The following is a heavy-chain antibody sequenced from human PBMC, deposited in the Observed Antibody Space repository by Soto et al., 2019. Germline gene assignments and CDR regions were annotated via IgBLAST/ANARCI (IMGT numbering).Heavy chain of an antibody. CDR2: ISAHNGNT. Sequence: QVHLVQSGSEVKKPGASVKVSCKCSGYTFTSYGITWVRQAPGQGLEWMGWISAHNGNTDYAQKLQGRVTVTRDTSTSTAYMELRSLRSDDTAVYYCARGRYGDYWGQGALVTVSS. CDR1: GYTFTSYG. D-gene: IGHD1-1*01. CDR3: ARGRYGDY. J-gene: IGHJ4*02. V-gene: IGHV1-18*01.